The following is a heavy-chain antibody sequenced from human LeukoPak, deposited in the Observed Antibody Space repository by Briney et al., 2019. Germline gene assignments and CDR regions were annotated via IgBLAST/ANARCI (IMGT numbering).Heavy chain of an antibody. CDR1: GFSLSTSGVG. Sequence: SGPTLVKPTQTLTLTCTFSGFSLSTSGVGVGWIRQPPGKALEWLALIYWDDDKRYSPSLKSRLTITKDTSKNQVVLTMTNMDPVDTATYYCAHRRGSLTEAREFDYWGQGTPITVSS. CDR2: IYWDDDK. J-gene: IGHJ4*02. D-gene: IGHD2-15*01. CDR3: AHRRGSLTEAREFDY. V-gene: IGHV2-5*02.